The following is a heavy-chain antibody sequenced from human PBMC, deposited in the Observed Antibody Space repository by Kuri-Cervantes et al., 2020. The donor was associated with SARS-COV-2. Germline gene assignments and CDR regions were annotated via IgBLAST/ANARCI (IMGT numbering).Heavy chain of an antibody. J-gene: IGHJ6*01. Sequence: LSLTCAASGFTFSSYGMHWVRQAPGKGLEWVAVISYDGSNKYYADSVKGRFTISRDNSKNTLYLRMNSLGAEDTAVYYCARALPGRQLPPRGYYYYGMDVWGQGTTVTCAS. CDR1: GFTFSSYG. CDR3: ARALPGRQLPPRGYYYYGMDV. CDR2: ISYDGSNK. D-gene: IGHD2-2*01. V-gene: IGHV3-30*03.